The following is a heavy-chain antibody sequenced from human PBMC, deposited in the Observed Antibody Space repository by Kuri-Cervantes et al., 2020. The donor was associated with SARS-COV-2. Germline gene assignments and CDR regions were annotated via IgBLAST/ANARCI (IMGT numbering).Heavy chain of an antibody. CDR1: GGSISSHY. CDR2: IYHSGST. CDR3: ASPNLDYYMDV. V-gene: IGHV4-59*08. J-gene: IGHJ6*03. Sequence: SETLSLTCTVSGGSISSHYWSWIRQPPGKGLEWIGSIYHSGSTYYNPSLKSRVTISVDTSKNQFSLKLSSVTAADTAAYYCASPNLDYYMDVWGKGTTVTVSS.